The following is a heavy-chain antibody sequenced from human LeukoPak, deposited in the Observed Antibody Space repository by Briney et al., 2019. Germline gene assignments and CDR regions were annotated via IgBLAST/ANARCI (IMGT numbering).Heavy chain of an antibody. Sequence: PSETLSLTCTVSGGSISRYYWSWIRQPAGKGLEWIGRLYTSGSGHTNYTPSLKSRVTMSVETSKNQFSLKLTSVTAADTAVYYCARGGGYGEVWGQGTLVTVSS. CDR1: GGSISRYY. D-gene: IGHD4-17*01. CDR2: LYTSGSGHT. J-gene: IGHJ4*02. V-gene: IGHV4-4*07. CDR3: ARGGGYGEV.